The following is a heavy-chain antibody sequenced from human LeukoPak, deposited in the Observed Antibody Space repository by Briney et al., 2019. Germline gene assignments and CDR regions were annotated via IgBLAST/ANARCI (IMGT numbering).Heavy chain of an antibody. Sequence: PGRSLRLSCAASGFTFDDYAMHWVRQAPGKGLEWVSGISWNSGSIGYADSVKGRFTISRDNAKNSLYLQMNSLRAEDTALYYCAKDIGYGGNSDAFDIWGQGTMVTVSS. CDR3: AKDIGYGGNSDAFDI. J-gene: IGHJ3*02. D-gene: IGHD4-23*01. CDR2: ISWNSGSI. CDR1: GFTFDDYA. V-gene: IGHV3-9*01.